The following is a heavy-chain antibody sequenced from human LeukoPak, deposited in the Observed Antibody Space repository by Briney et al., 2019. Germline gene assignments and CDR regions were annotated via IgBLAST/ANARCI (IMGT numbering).Heavy chain of an antibody. V-gene: IGHV4-59*01. D-gene: IGHD3-10*01. CDR2: IYYSGST. Sequence: SETLSLTCTLSGGSISSYYWSWIRQPPGKALEWIGYIYYSGSTNYNPSLKSRVTISVDTSKNQFSLKLSSVTAADTAVYYCARGMVRGVIIPSFDYWGQGTLVTVSS. J-gene: IGHJ4*02. CDR1: GGSISSYY. CDR3: ARGMVRGVIIPSFDY.